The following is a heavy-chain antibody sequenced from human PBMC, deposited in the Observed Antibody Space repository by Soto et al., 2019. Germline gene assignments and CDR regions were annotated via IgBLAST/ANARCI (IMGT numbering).Heavy chain of an antibody. J-gene: IGHJ4*02. Sequence: LSLTCTVSGGSISSGGYYWSWIRQHPGKGLEWIGYIYYSGSTYYNPSLKSRVTISVDTSKNQFSLKLSSVTAADSAVYYCARVGYYDSSGYYLRGYWFDYWGQGTLVTVSS. CDR3: ARVGYYDSSGYYLRGYWFDY. D-gene: IGHD3-22*01. V-gene: IGHV4-31*03. CDR1: GGSISSGGYY. CDR2: IYYSGST.